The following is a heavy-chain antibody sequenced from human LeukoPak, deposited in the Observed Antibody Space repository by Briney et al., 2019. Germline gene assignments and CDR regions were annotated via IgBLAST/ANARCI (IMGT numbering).Heavy chain of an antibody. CDR2: LSGSGSTT. CDR1: GFTFSSYA. D-gene: IGHD3-22*01. Sequence: GGSLRLSCAASGFTFSSYAMSWVRQAPGKGLEWVSALSGSGSTTYYADSVKGRFTISRDNSKNTLWLQMNSLRAEDTAVYYCAKEASITMIVSWFDPWGQGTLVTVSS. V-gene: IGHV3-23*01. J-gene: IGHJ5*02. CDR3: AKEASITMIVSWFDP.